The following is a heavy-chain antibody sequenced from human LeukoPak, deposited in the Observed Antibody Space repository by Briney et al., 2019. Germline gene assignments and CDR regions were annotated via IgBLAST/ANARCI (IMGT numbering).Heavy chain of an antibody. Sequence: PSQTLSLTCTVSGGSISSGSYYWSWIRQPAGKGLEWIGRIYTSGSTNYNPSLKSRVTISVDTSKNQFSLKLSSVTAADTAVYYCARDRAAAGTWWFDPWGQGTLVTVSS. V-gene: IGHV4-61*02. CDR1: GGSISSGSYY. CDR3: ARDRAAAGTWWFDP. J-gene: IGHJ5*02. D-gene: IGHD6-13*01. CDR2: IYTSGST.